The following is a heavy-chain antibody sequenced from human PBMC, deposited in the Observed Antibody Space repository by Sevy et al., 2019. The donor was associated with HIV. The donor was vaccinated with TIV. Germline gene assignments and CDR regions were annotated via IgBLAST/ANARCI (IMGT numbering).Heavy chain of an antibody. J-gene: IGHJ4*02. V-gene: IGHV3-48*03. CDR3: ARDLPPSATTVAHFDY. Sequence: GGSLRLSCAASAFTFSSYEMNWVRQAPGKGLEWVSYISNSGSNIYYADSVRGRFTISRDTAKNSLYLQMNSLRAEDTAVYYCARDLPPSATTVAHFDYWGQGTLVTVSS. CDR1: AFTFSSYE. CDR2: ISNSGSNI. D-gene: IGHD4-17*01.